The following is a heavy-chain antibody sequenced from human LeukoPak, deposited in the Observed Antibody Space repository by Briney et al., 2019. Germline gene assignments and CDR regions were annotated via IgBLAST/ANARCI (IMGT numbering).Heavy chain of an antibody. D-gene: IGHD4-17*01. V-gene: IGHV4-59*01. CDR2: IYYSGST. CDR3: ARLGPDYGDYGRWFDP. CDR1: GGSISSYY. J-gene: IGHJ5*02. Sequence: SETLSLTCTVSGGSISSYYWSWIRQPPGKGLGWIVYIYYSGSTNYNPSLKSRVTISVDTSKNQFSLKLSSVTAADTAVYYCARLGPDYGDYGRWFDPWGQGTLVTVSS.